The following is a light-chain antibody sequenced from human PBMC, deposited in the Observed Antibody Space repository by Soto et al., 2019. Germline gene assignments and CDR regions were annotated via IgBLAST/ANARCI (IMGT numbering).Light chain of an antibody. CDR1: QSVINN. CDR3: QQYGSSPPIT. Sequence: EIVMTQSPATLSVSPGERATLSCRASQSVINNLAWYQQKPGQAPRLLIYAASARATGIPARFSGSGSGTDFTLTISRLEPEDFAVYYCQQYGSSPPITFGQGTRLENK. V-gene: IGKV3-15*01. CDR2: AAS. J-gene: IGKJ5*01.